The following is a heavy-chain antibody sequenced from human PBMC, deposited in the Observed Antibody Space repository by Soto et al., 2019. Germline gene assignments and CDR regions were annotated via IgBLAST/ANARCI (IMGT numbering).Heavy chain of an antibody. CDR1: GFTFSNAW. CDR3: IGTYSGSSMRFDY. D-gene: IGHD5-12*01. J-gene: IGHJ4*02. V-gene: IGHV3-15*01. CDR2: VKSKTDGGTI. Sequence: EVQLVESGGGSVKPGGSLRLSCAASGFTFSNAWMTWVRQAPGKGLEWVGCVKSKTDGGTIDYAAPVKDRFTISRDDSKTTLYLQMNSLKTEDTAVYYCIGTYSGSSMRFDYWGQGTLVTVSS.